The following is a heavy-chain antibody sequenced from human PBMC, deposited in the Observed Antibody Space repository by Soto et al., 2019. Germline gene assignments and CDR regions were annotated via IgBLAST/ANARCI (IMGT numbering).Heavy chain of an antibody. CDR2: FSASGNS. CDR1: GGSMKSYY. Sequence: VQLQESGPKLVKPSETLSLNCTVSGGSMKSYYWPWIRQPAGKGLEWVGRFSASGNSIHNPSLQSRVTMSLDTSNNLVSLSLSSVTAADTAVYYCARDRFPYGMDVWGQGTTVTVSS. D-gene: IGHD3-10*01. CDR3: ARDRFPYGMDV. V-gene: IGHV4-4*07. J-gene: IGHJ6*02.